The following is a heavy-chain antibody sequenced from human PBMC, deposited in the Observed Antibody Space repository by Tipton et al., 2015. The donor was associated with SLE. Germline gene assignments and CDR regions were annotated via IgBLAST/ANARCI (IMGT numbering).Heavy chain of an antibody. CDR3: ARDGVKGVVPIFDY. D-gene: IGHD3-3*01. CDR2: IWYDGSNK. Sequence: SGFTFSSYDMHWVRQAPGKGLEWVAVIWYDGSNKYYGDFVKGRFTISRDNSKNTLYLQMNSLRAEDTAMYYCARDGVKGVVPIFDYWGQGTLVTVSS. J-gene: IGHJ4*02. V-gene: IGHV3-33*01. CDR1: GFTFSSYD.